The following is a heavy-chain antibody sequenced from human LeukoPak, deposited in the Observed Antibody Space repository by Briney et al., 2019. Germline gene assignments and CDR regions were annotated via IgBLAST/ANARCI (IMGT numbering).Heavy chain of an antibody. V-gene: IGHV3-33*01. J-gene: IGHJ4*02. CDR2: IWYDGSNK. CDR1: GFTFSSYG. D-gene: IGHD3-22*01. CDR3: ARDWYYDSSGYFHFSF. Sequence: GGSLRLSCAASGFTFSSYGMPWVRQAPGKGLEWVAVIWYDGSNKYYADSVKGRLTISRDNSKNTLYLQMNSLRAEDTAVYYCARDWYYDSSGYFHFSFWGQGTLVTVSS.